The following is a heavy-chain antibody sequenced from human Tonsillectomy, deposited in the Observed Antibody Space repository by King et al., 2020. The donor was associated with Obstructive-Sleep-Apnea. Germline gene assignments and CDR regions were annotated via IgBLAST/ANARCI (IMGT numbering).Heavy chain of an antibody. Sequence: QLVESGGGVVQPGRSLRLSCAASGFTFSSYALHWVRQAPGKGLGWVAVISYDGTNKYYADSVKGRFTISRDNSKNTLYLQMNSLRAEDTAVYYCARDYDSSGYYWGPDYWGQGTLVTVSS. V-gene: IGHV3-30-3*01. D-gene: IGHD3-22*01. CDR1: GFTFSSYA. CDR2: ISYDGTNK. CDR3: ARDYDSSGYYWGPDY. J-gene: IGHJ4*02.